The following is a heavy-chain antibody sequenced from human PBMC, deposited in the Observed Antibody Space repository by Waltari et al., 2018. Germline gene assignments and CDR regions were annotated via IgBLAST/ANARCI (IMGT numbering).Heavy chain of an antibody. D-gene: IGHD1-26*01. J-gene: IGHJ4*02. Sequence: EVQLVESGGVVVQPGGSLRPACAASGFTSADHTMHWVRQAPGKGLEWVSLISWDGGSTYYADSVKGRFTISRDNSKNSLYLQMNSLRTEDTALYYCAKDNRVGVPDYWGQGTLVTVSS. CDR1: GFTSADHT. CDR2: ISWDGGST. V-gene: IGHV3-43*01. CDR3: AKDNRVGVPDY.